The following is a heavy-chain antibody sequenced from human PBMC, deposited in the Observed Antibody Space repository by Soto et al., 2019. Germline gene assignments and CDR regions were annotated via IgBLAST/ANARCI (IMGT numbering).Heavy chain of an antibody. CDR2: IKSKAHGGTV. CDR1: GYAFSVAW. D-gene: IGHD1-26*01. CDR3: TAGVVGATYGLDA. Sequence: VHLVESGGGLVKPGGSLRLSCAASGYAFSVAWMNWVRQAPGKGLEWVGRIKSKAHGGTVDYAAPVKGRFIISRDDSKNTMYLQMSNLEKQDSAVYYCTAGVVGATYGLDAWGQGTTVTVSS. J-gene: IGHJ6*02. V-gene: IGHV3-15*07.